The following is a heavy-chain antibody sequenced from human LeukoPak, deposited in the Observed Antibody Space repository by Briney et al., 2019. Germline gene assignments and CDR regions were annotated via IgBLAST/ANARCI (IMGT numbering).Heavy chain of an antibody. Sequence: GGSLRLSCAASGFTFSSYAMSWVRQAPGKGLEWVSAISGSGGSTYYADSVKGRFTISRDNSKNTLYLQMNSLRAEDTAVYYCASLYCSSTSCYHFDYWGQGTLVTVSS. CDR2: ISGSGGST. D-gene: IGHD2-2*01. CDR1: GFTFSSYA. J-gene: IGHJ4*02. V-gene: IGHV3-23*01. CDR3: ASLYCSSTSCYHFDY.